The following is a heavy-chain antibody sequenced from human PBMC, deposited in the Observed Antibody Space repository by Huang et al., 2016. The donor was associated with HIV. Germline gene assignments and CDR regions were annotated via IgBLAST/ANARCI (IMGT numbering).Heavy chain of an antibody. CDR1: GFNFNNYD. CDR3: ARARGFLYDSTGYYSRYYFDS. CDR2: INPKSGNT. D-gene: IGHD3-22*01. Sequence: QVQLVQSGAEVKKPGASVKVSCKDSGFNFNNYDFNWVRQASGQGVWWRGWINPKSGNTGYAQKYKGRVTMTRNTSITTAYMELRSLRSDDTAVYYCARARGFLYDSTGYYSRYYFDSWGQGTLVTISS. J-gene: IGHJ4*02. V-gene: IGHV1-8*02.